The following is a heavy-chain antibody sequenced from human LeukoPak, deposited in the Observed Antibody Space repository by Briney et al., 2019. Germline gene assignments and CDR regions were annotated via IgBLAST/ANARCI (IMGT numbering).Heavy chain of an antibody. D-gene: IGHD6-13*01. J-gene: IGHJ4*02. CDR3: ARTAGGYFDY. Sequence: GGSLRLSCAASGFTFSDYYMSWIRQAPGKGLEWVSYISSSGSSTFHADPVKGRFTIARDNAKNSLYLQMNSLTAEDTAVYYCARTAGGYFDYWGQGNLVTVSS. V-gene: IGHV3-11*01. CDR2: ISSSGSST. CDR1: GFTFSDYY.